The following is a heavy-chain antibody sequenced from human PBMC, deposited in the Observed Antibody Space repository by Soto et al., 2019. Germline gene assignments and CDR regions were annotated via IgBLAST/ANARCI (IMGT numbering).Heavy chain of an antibody. CDR1: GFTFGDYA. CDR3: TRIHDHGAFDI. V-gene: IGHV3-49*03. J-gene: IGHJ3*02. CDR2: IRSKAYGGTT. Sequence: SCTASGFTFGDYAMSWFRQAPGKGLEWVGFIRSKAYGGTTEYAASVKGRFTISRDDSKSIAYLQMNSLKTEDTAVYYCTRIHDHGAFDIWGQGTMVTVSS.